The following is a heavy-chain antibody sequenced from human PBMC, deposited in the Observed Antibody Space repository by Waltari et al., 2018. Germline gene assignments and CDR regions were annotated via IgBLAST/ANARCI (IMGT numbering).Heavy chain of an antibody. CDR3: ARGELDTAHGTYYYYGMDV. J-gene: IGHJ6*02. Sequence: QVQLQESGPGLVKPSQTLSLTCTVSGGSISSGSYYWSWIRQPAGKGLEWIGRIYTSGSTNYNPSLKSRVTISVDTSKNQFSLKLSSVTAADTAVYYCARGELDTAHGTYYYYGMDVWGQGTTVTVSS. CDR1: GGSISSGSYY. V-gene: IGHV4-61*02. CDR2: IYTSGST. D-gene: IGHD5-18*01.